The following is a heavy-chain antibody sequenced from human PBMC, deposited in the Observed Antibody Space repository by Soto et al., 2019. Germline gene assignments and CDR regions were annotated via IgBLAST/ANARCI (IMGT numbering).Heavy chain of an antibody. D-gene: IGHD7-27*01. J-gene: IGHJ6*04. V-gene: IGHV1-2*04. CDR1: GYTCTGYY. CDR2: INPNSGGT. CDR3: ARDFYPWGSYYDYGIDV. Sequence: ASGKVSCKASGYTCTGYYMHCVRQAPGQGLEWMGWINPNSGGTNYAQKFQGWVTMTRDTSISTAYMELSRLRSDDTAVSYSARDFYPWGSYYDYGIDVWGNEPXVTGSS.